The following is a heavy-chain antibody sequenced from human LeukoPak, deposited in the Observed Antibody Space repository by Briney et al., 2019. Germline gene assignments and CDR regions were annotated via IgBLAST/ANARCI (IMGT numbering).Heavy chain of an antibody. V-gene: IGHV4-59*01. CDR3: ARAREGSSGHFDY. J-gene: IGHJ4*02. D-gene: IGHD3-22*01. CDR1: GGSISSYY. Sequence: SETLSLTCTVSGGSISSYYWSWIRQPPGKGLEWSGYIYHSGSTNYNPSLKSRVTISVDTSKNQFSLKLSSVTAAHTAVYYCARAREGSSGHFDYWGQGTLVTVSS. CDR2: IYHSGST.